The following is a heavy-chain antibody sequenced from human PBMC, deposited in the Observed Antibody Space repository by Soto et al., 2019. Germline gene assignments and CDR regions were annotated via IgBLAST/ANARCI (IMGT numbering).Heavy chain of an antibody. V-gene: IGHV2-5*02. Sequence: SGPTLVKPTQTLTLTCTFSGFSLSTSGVGVGWIRQPPGKALEWLALIYWDDDKRYSPSLKSRLTITKDTSKNQVVLTMTNMDPVDTATYYCAHIRPPGESISLYYGSGSYLEFDYWGQGTLVTVSS. D-gene: IGHD3-10*01. CDR1: GFSLSTSGVG. CDR3: AHIRPPGESISLYYGSGSYLEFDY. CDR2: IYWDDDK. J-gene: IGHJ4*02.